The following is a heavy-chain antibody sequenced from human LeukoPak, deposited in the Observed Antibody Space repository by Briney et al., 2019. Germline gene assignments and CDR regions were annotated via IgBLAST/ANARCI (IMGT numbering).Heavy chain of an antibody. CDR3: ARVTITMVRGVMVYYFDY. CDR2: MYTSGTT. J-gene: IGHJ4*02. CDR1: GGSINSGPYY. D-gene: IGHD3-10*01. V-gene: IGHV4-61*09. Sequence: SQTLSLTCGVSGGSINSGPYYWSWIRQPVGKGLEWVGHMYTSGTTYYNPSLKSRIIISGDTSKDQFSLKLSSVTASDTAVYYCARVTITMVRGVMVYYFDYWGQGTLVTVSS.